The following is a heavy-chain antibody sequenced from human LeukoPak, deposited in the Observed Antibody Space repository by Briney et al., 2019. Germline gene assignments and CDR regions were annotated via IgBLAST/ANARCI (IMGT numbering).Heavy chain of an antibody. CDR2: INSDGSST. CDR1: GFTFSSYW. Sequence: GGSLRLSCAASGFTFSSYWMHWVRQAPGKGLVWVSRINSDGSSTSYADSVKGRFTISRDNAKNTLYLQMNSLRAEDTAVYYCARWPPSRGALDLWGQGTLVTVSS. D-gene: IGHD4-23*01. V-gene: IGHV3-74*01. CDR3: ARWPPSRGALDL. J-gene: IGHJ3*01.